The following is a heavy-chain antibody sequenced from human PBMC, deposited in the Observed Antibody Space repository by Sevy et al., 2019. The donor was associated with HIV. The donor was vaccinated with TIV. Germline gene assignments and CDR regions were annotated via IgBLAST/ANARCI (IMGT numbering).Heavy chain of an antibody. CDR2: IIPIFGTA. CDR1: GGTFSTYS. Sequence: ASVKVSCKSSGGTFSTYSINWVRQAPGQGLEWMGMIIPIFGTANYAQRFQGRVTITADESTSTAYMELTSLRSEDTAGYYGAREQGVRGVSQANYFDPWGQGTLVTVSS. D-gene: IGHD3-10*02. V-gene: IGHV1-69*13. J-gene: IGHJ5*02. CDR3: AREQGVRGVSQANYFDP.